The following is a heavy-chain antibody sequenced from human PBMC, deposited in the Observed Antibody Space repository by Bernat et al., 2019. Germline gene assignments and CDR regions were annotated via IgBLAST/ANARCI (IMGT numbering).Heavy chain of an antibody. CDR2: IWYDGSNK. Sequence: QVQLVESGGGVVQPGRSLRLSCAASGFTFSSYGMHWVRQAPGKGLEWVAVIWYDGSNKYYADSVKGRFTISRDNSKNTLYLQMNSLRAEDTAVYYCERGNIERYYYYMDVWGKGTTVTVSS. J-gene: IGHJ6*03. CDR3: ERGNIERYYYYMDV. D-gene: IGHD2/OR15-2a*01. CDR1: GFTFSSYG. V-gene: IGHV3-33*01.